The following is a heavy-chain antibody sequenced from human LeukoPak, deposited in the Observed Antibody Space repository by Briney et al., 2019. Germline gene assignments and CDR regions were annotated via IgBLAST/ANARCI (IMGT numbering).Heavy chain of an antibody. CDR3: ARDLKWGGDAFDI. J-gene: IGHJ3*02. CDR1: GFTLSSYV. Sequence: GGSLRLSCAASGFTLSSYVMSWVRQAPGKGLEWVSHLSGSSSTIYYADSVKGRFTISRDNAKNSLYLQMNSLRAEDTAVYYCARDLKWGGDAFDIWGQGTMVTVSS. D-gene: IGHD1-26*01. CDR2: LSGSSSTI. V-gene: IGHV3-48*01.